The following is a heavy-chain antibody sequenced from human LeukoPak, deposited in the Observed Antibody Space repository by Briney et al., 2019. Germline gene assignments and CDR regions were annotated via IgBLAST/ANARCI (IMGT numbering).Heavy chain of an antibody. CDR2: IYYSGST. V-gene: IGHV4-59*01. D-gene: IGHD3-10*01. Sequence: SSETLSLTCTVSGGSISSYYWSWIRQPPGKGLEWIGYIYYSGSTNYNSSLKSRVTISVDTSKDQFSLKLSSVTAADTAVYYCARVRRYYYYGSDSGYYYYMDVWGKGTTVTVSS. CDR1: GGSISSYY. J-gene: IGHJ6*03. CDR3: ARVRRYYYYGSDSGYYYYMDV.